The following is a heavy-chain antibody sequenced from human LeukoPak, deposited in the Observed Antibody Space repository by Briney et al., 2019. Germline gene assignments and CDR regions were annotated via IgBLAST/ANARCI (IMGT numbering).Heavy chain of an antibody. V-gene: IGHV4-59*01. D-gene: IGHD3-3*01. CDR1: GGSISSYY. CDR3: ARASSDYDFWSGYTNRWYYYYMDV. J-gene: IGHJ6*03. Sequence: SETLSLTCTVSGGSISSYYWSWIRQPPGKGLEWIGYIYYSGSTNYNPSLKSRVTISVDTSKNQFSLKLSSVTAADTAVYYCARASSDYDFWSGYTNRWYYYYMDVWGKGTTVTVSS. CDR2: IYYSGST.